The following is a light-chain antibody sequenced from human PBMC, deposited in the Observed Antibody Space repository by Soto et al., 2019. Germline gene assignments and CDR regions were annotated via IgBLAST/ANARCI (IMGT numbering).Light chain of an antibody. V-gene: IGLV2-11*01. CDR2: DVS. J-gene: IGLJ2*01. Sequence: QSALTQPRSVSGSPGQSVTISCTGTSSDVGGYNYVSWYQQHPGKAPKLMIYDVSKRPSGVPDRFSGSKSGNTASLTISGLQAEDDDDYYCCSYAGSYTFVVFGGGTKLTVL. CDR3: CSYAGSYTFVV. CDR1: SSDVGGYNY.